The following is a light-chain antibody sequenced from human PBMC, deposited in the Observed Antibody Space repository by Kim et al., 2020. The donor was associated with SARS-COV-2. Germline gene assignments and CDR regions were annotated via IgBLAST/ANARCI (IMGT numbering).Light chain of an antibody. Sequence: DIQMTQSPSTLSASVGDRVTITCRASQSISSWLAWYQQKPGKAPKLLIYKAPSLESGVPSRFSGSGSGTEFTLTISSLQPDDFATYYCQQYNSYSVTFGQGTKVDIK. J-gene: IGKJ1*01. CDR2: KAP. V-gene: IGKV1-5*03. CDR1: QSISSW. CDR3: QQYNSYSVT.